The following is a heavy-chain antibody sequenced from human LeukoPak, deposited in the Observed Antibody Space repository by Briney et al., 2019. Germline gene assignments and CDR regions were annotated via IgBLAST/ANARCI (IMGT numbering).Heavy chain of an antibody. CDR3: ARVTSPRYYYYMDV. CDR2: IYTSGST. J-gene: IGHJ6*03. V-gene: IGHV4-61*02. Sequence: SETLSLTCAVSSGSISSGSYYWSWIRQPAGKGLEWIGRIYTSGSTNYNPSLKSRVTISVDTSKNQFSLKLSSVTAADTAVYYCARVTSPRYYYYMDVWGKGTTVTVSS. D-gene: IGHD1-20*01. CDR1: SGSISSGSYY.